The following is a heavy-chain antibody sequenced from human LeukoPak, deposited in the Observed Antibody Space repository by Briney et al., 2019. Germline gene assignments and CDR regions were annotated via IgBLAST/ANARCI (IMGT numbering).Heavy chain of an antibody. V-gene: IGHV1-2*02. CDR3: AGTYYYDSSGWATFDY. Sequence: ASVKVSGKASGYTFTGYYMHWVRQAPGQGLEWMGWINPNSGGTNYAQKFQGRVTMTRDTSISTAYMELSRLRSDDTAVYYCAGTYYYDSSGWATFDYWGQGTLVTVSS. CDR2: INPNSGGT. D-gene: IGHD3-22*01. CDR1: GYTFTGYY. J-gene: IGHJ4*02.